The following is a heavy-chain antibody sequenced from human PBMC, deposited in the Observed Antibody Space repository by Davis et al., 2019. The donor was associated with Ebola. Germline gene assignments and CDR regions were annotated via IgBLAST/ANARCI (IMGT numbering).Heavy chain of an antibody. J-gene: IGHJ4*02. D-gene: IGHD6-19*01. V-gene: IGHV3-48*03. CDR1: GFTFSSYE. Sequence: PGGSLRLSCAASGFTFSSYEMNWVRQAPGKGLEWVSYISSRGSKIYYADSVKGRFTISRDDAKNSLYLQMHSLRAEDTAVYFCVRGRYTSGWYPDYFDYWGQGTLVTVSS. CDR2: ISSRGSKI. CDR3: VRGRYTSGWYPDYFDY.